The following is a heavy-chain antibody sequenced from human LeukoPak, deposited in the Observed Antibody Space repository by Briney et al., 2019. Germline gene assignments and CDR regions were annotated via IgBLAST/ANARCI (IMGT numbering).Heavy chain of an antibody. Sequence: GGSLRLSCADSGFTFSSYAMSWVRQAPGKGLEWVSAISGSGGSTYYADSVKGRFTISRDNSKNTLYLQMNSLRAEDTAVYYCAKGLSGYSSGWYDLDYWGQGTLVTVSS. CDR1: GFTFSSYA. D-gene: IGHD6-19*01. CDR3: AKGLSGYSSGWYDLDY. J-gene: IGHJ4*02. CDR2: ISGSGGST. V-gene: IGHV3-23*01.